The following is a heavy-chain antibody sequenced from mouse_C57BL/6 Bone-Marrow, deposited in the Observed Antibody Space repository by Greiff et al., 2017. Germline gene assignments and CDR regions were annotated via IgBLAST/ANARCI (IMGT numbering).Heavy chain of an antibody. Sequence: EVMLVESGGGLVKPGGSLKLSCAASGFTFSSYAMSWVRQTPEKRLEWVATISDGGSYTYYPDNVKGRFTISRDNAKNNLYLQISHLKSEDTAMYYCAREASWFDYWGQGTLVTVSA. CDR3: AREASWFDY. J-gene: IGHJ3*01. CDR2: ISDGGSYT. V-gene: IGHV5-4*01. CDR1: GFTFSSYA.